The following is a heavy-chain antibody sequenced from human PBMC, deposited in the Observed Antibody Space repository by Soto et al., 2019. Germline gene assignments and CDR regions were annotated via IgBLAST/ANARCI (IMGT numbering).Heavy chain of an antibody. CDR2: ISPDGRTT. D-gene: IGHD3-10*01. Sequence: VESLRLSCAASGFSFSHYWMHWVRQAPGKGLVWVSRISPDGRTTTYADSVKGRFTISRDNAKSTLYLQMNSLTVEDGAVYYCADSWLPTSYWGPGTLVTVSS. J-gene: IGHJ4*02. CDR3: ADSWLPTSY. V-gene: IGHV3-74*01. CDR1: GFSFSHYW.